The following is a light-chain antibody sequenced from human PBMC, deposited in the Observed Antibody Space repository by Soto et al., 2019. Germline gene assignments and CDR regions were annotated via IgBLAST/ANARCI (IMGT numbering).Light chain of an antibody. Sequence: IQMTQSTSSLSASVGDRVTITCRASQGISTYLNWYQQKPGKAPKVLIYAASSLQSGVPSRFSGSGSETDFTLTISSLQPEDFATYSCQQSNSITWTFGQGTKVDIK. CDR1: QGISTY. V-gene: IGKV1-39*01. CDR3: QQSNSITWT. J-gene: IGKJ1*01. CDR2: AAS.